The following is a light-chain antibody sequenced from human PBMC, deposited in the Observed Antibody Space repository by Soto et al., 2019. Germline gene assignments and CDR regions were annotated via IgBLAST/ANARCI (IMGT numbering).Light chain of an antibody. CDR2: GAS. CDR1: QTISSSY. Sequence: EILLPPSSGAKSLSPGERATLSCRASQTISSSYLAWYQQKPGQAPRLLIYGASTRATGIPARFSGSGSGTEFTLTISSLQSEDFAVFFCQQYNSWPPMFGQGTKVDNK. CDR3: QQYNSWPPM. V-gene: IGKV3-15*01. J-gene: IGKJ1*01.